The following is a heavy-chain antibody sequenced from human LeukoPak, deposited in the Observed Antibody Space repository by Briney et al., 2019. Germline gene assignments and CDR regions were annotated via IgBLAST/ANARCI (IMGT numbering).Heavy chain of an antibody. Sequence: GGSLRLSCATSGFTFRMNGVHWVRQAPGKGLEWVARMSSDGIESYYAKSLKGRVTVSRDTSKGIVYLQMNRLRPDDTGIYYCAKDHAGRGRAFEYWGEGALLTASS. CDR1: GFTFRMNG. CDR2: MSSDGIES. V-gene: IGHV3-30*04. J-gene: IGHJ4*02. D-gene: IGHD3-10*01. CDR3: AKDHAGRGRAFEY.